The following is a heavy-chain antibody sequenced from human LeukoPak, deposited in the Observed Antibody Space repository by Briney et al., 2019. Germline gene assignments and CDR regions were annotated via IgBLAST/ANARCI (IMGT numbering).Heavy chain of an antibody. D-gene: IGHD3-22*01. V-gene: IGHV4-38-2*02. CDR1: GYSISSGYY. CDR2: IYYSGST. CDR3: ARTYYYDSSGYYYPSGFDP. J-gene: IGHJ5*02. Sequence: SETLSLTCTVSGYSISSGYYWGWIRPPPGKGLEWIGSIYYSGSTYYNPSLKSRVTISVDTSKNQFSLKLSSVTAADTAVYYCARTYYYDSSGYYYPSGFDPWGQGTLVTVSS.